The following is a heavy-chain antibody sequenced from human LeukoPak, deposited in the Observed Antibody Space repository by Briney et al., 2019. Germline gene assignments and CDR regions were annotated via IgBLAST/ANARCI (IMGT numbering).Heavy chain of an antibody. CDR1: GFTFSSYS. CDR3: ARDSPGILGAFDI. J-gene: IGHJ3*02. D-gene: IGHD3-10*01. Sequence: GGSLRLSCAASGFTFSSYSMNWVRQAPGKGLEWVSSISSSSSYIYYAASVKGRFTISRNTAKNSLYLQMNRLGAEDAAEYYFARDSPGILGAFDIWGQGTRVTVSS. CDR2: ISSSSSYI. V-gene: IGHV3-21*01.